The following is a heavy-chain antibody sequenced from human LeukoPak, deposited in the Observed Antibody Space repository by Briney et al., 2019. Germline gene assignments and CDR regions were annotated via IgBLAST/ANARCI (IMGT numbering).Heavy chain of an antibody. D-gene: IGHD3-9*01. V-gene: IGHV4-34*01. CDR3: ARVPSDSFGWVCVDS. CDR1: GGSFSGYY. Sequence: SETLSLTCAVYGGSFSGYYWSWIRQPPGKGLEWIGEINHSGSTNYNPSLKSRVTISVDTSKNQFSLKLNSVTAADTAMYFCARVPSDSFGWVCVDSWGQGSLVTVSS. CDR2: INHSGST. J-gene: IGHJ4*02.